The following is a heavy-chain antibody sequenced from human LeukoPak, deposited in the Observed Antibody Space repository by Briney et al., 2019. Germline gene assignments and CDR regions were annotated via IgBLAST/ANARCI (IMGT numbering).Heavy chain of an antibody. CDR2: INPNSGGT. V-gene: IGHV1-2*02. J-gene: IGHJ4*02. CDR1: GYTFTGYY. Sequence: ASVKVSCKASGYTFTGYYMHWVRQAPGQGLEWMGWINPNSGGTNYAQKFQGRVTMTRDTSISTAYMELSRLRSDDTDVYSCASWRSPAYYYASSGYYDYWGQGTLVTVSS. CDR3: ASWRSPAYYYASSGYYDY. D-gene: IGHD3-22*01.